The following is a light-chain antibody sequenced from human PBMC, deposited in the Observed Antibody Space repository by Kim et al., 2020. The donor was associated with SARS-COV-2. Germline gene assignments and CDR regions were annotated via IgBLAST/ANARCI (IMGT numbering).Light chain of an antibody. Sequence: SAGERATLSCRASQSVSSYFAWYQQKPGQAPRLLIYDASNRATGIPARFSGSGSGTDFTLTISSLEPEDFAVYYCQQRSNWPPVTFGQGTRLEIK. J-gene: IGKJ5*01. CDR3: QQRSNWPPVT. CDR2: DAS. V-gene: IGKV3-11*01. CDR1: QSVSSY.